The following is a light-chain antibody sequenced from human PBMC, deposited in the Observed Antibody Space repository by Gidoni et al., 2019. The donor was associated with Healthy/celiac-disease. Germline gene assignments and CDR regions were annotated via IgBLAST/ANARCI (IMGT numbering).Light chain of an antibody. CDR2: AAS. CDR1: QSISSY. J-gene: IGKJ4*01. V-gene: IGKV1-39*01. CDR3: KQSYSTPVLT. Sequence: DIQMTQSPSSLSASVGDRVTITCRASQSISSYLNWYQQKPGKAPKLLIYAASSLQSGVPSRFSGSGSGTDFTLTISSLQPEDFATYYCKQSYSTPVLTFGGGTKVEIK.